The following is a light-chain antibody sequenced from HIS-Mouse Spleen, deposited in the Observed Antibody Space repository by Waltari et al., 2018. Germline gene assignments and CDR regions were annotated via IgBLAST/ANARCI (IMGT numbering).Light chain of an antibody. Sequence: SYELTQPPSVSVSPGQTARITCSGDALPKKYAYWYQQNSGQAPVLVIYEDSKRPSGIPERWSGSSSGTMATWTISGAQVEDEADYYCYSTDSSGNHRVFGGGTKLTVL. J-gene: IGLJ2*01. V-gene: IGLV3-10*01. CDR3: YSTDSSGNHRV. CDR1: ALPKKY. CDR2: EDS.